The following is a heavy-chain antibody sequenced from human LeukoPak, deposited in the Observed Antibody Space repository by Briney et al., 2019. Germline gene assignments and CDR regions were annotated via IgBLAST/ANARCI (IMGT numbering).Heavy chain of an antibody. J-gene: IGHJ4*02. CDR2: ISSSGSTI. D-gene: IGHD5-24*01. Sequence: GGSLRLSCAASGFTFSSYGMNWVRQAPGKGLEWVSYISSSGSTIYYADSVKSRFTISRDNAKNSLYLQMNSLRAEDTAVYYCARVRDGYNRIDYWGQGTLVTVSS. CDR1: GFTFSSYG. V-gene: IGHV3-48*04. CDR3: ARVRDGYNRIDY.